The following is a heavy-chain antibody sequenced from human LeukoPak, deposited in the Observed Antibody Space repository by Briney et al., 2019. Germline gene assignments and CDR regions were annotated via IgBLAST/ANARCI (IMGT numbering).Heavy chain of an antibody. J-gene: IGHJ4*02. CDR2: ISYDGSNK. V-gene: IGHV3-30*03. CDR1: GFTFSSYG. CDR3: TTDYGGNFPFDY. D-gene: IGHD4-23*01. Sequence: HPGGSLRLSCAASGFTFSSYGMHWVRQAPGKGLEWVAVISYDGSNKYYADSVKGRFTVSRDNSKNTLYLQMNSLKTEDTAVYYCTTDYGGNFPFDYWGQGTLVTVSS.